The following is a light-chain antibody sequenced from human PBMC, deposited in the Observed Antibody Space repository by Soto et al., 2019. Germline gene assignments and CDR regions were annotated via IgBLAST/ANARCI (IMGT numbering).Light chain of an antibody. CDR3: SSYTSSCTHVV. Sequence: QSVLTQPASVSGSPGQSITISCTGTSSDVGGYNYVSWYQQHPGKAPKLMIYDVTNRPSGVSNRFSGSKSGNTASLTISGLQAEDEADYYCSSYTSSCTHVVFGGGTKLTVL. CDR1: SSDVGGYNY. J-gene: IGLJ2*01. CDR2: DVT. V-gene: IGLV2-14*01.